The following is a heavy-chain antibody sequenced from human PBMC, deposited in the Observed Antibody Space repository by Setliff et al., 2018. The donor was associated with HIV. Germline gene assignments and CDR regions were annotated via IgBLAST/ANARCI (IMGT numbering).Heavy chain of an antibody. CDR2: ISVSGFNI. Sequence: ETLSLTCTVSGGSIKSYYWSWIRQAPGKGLEWISSISVSGFNIYYADSVKGRFFVSRDDAKNSLLLKMNSLKTEDTAVYYCTRSPSGSYYEVYFDYWGQGTLVTVSS. CDR3: TRSPSGSYYEVYFDY. V-gene: IGHV3-21*03. CDR1: GGSIKSYY. D-gene: IGHD1-26*01. J-gene: IGHJ4*02.